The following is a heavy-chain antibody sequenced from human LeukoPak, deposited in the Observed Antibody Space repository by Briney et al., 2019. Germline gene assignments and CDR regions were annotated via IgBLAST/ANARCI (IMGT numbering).Heavy chain of an antibody. D-gene: IGHD6-19*01. CDR1: GGSISSGSYY. V-gene: IGHV4-61*02. CDR2: IYTSGST. Sequence: SQTLSLTCTVSGGSISSGSYYWSWIRQPAGKGLEWIGRIYTSGSTNYNPSLKSRVTISVDTSKNQFSLKLSSVTAADTAVYYCARDKSSGWYGAGVDYWGQGTLVTVSS. J-gene: IGHJ4*02. CDR3: ARDKSSGWYGAGVDY.